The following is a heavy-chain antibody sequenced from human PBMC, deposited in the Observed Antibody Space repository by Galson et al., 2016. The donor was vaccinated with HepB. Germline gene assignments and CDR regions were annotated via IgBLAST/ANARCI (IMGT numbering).Heavy chain of an antibody. CDR1: EFIFSSYA. Sequence: SLRLSCAASEFIFSSYAMHWVRQAPGKGLAWVAVISYVGRNKKYADSVKGRFTISRDNSKNTVYLQMNNLRAEETAVYFCSRVRLAGDYGWYYLEYWGQGTLVTVSS. CDR2: ISYVGRNK. D-gene: IGHD4-17*01. J-gene: IGHJ4*02. CDR3: SRVRLAGDYGWYYLEY. V-gene: IGHV3-30*04.